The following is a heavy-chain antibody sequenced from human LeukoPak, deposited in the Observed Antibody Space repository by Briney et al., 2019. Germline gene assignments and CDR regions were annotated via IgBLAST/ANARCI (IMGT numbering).Heavy chain of an antibody. Sequence: ASVKVSCKASGYTFTGYYMHWVRQAPGQGLEWMGWINPNSGGTNYAQTFQGRVTMTRDTSISTAYMELSGLRSDDTAVYFCARVAYRTTMTDWYFDLWGRGTLVTVSS. CDR3: ARVAYRTTMTDWYFDL. D-gene: IGHD4-17*01. CDR2: INPNSGGT. J-gene: IGHJ2*01. CDR1: GYTFTGYY. V-gene: IGHV1-2*02.